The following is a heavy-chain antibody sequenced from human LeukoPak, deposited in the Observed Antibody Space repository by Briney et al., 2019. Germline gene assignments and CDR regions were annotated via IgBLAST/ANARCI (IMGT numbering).Heavy chain of an antibody. CDR3: ARGILRTTPDY. Sequence: GGSLRLSCAASGFTCSNYEMHWVRQAPGKGLEWISYISSSGFTIYYADSVKGRFTISRDNARNSLYLQMNSLRADDTAVYYCARGILRTTPDYWGQGTLVTVSS. CDR2: ISSSGFTI. CDR1: GFTCSNYE. J-gene: IGHJ4*02. D-gene: IGHD2-15*01. V-gene: IGHV3-48*03.